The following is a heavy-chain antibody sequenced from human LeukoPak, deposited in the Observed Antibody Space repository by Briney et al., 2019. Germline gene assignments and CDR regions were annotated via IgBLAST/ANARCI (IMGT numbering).Heavy chain of an antibody. Sequence: SGPTLVNPPQTLTLTCTFSGVSLGSSGMCVSWIRQPPGKALAWLTRIAWDDDKYYSTSLKTRLTISKDTSKNQVVLTMISMDPVDTSTYYCARISDHYDSSGYSVFDYWGQGILVTVSS. CDR1: GVSLGSSGMC. CDR3: ARISDHYDSSGYSVFDY. D-gene: IGHD3-22*01. J-gene: IGHJ4*02. CDR2: IAWDDDK. V-gene: IGHV2-70*11.